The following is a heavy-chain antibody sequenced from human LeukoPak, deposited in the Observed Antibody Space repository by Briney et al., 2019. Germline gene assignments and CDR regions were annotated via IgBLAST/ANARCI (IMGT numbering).Heavy chain of an antibody. D-gene: IGHD1-26*01. J-gene: IGHJ4*02. CDR1: EFTFRSYS. CDR3: ARRGYHDYSGFDY. CDR2: ISGSSSDI. V-gene: IGHV3-21*01. Sequence: GGSLRLSCAGSEFTFRSYSMHWVRQAPGKGLEWVSSISGSSSDIYYADSVKGRFTISRDNSKNSLYLHMKSLRAEDTALYYCARRGYHDYSGFDYWGQGTLVTVSS.